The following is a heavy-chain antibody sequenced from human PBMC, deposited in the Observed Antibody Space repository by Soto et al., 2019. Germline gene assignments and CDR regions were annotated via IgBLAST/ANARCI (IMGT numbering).Heavy chain of an antibody. V-gene: IGHV1-46*03. CDR2: INPSGGST. CDR1: GYTFTSYY. J-gene: IGHJ1*01. D-gene: IGHD5-18*01. Sequence: QVQLVQSGAEVKKPGASVKVSCKASGYTFTSYYMHWVRQAPGQGLEWMGIINPSGGSTSYAQKFQGRVTMTRDTSTSTVYMELSSLRSEDTAVYYCARDREGGYSYGSFQHWGQGNLVTVSS. CDR3: ARDREGGYSYGSFQH.